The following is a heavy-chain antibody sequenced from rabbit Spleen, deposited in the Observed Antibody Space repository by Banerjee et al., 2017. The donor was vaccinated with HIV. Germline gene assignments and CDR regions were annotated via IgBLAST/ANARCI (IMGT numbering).Heavy chain of an antibody. J-gene: IGHJ4*01. CDR2: IDAGGSGTT. V-gene: IGHV1S40*01. CDR1: GFSFSSEYY. Sequence: QSLEESGGGLVQPEGSLTLTCKASGFSFSSEYYMCWVRQAPGKGPEWIACIDAGGSGTTYYANWAKGRFTISRNSSTTVTLKVTSLTAADTATYFCAILVPGVDFSLWGQGTLVTVS. CDR3: AILVPGVDFSL. D-gene: IGHD4-1*01.